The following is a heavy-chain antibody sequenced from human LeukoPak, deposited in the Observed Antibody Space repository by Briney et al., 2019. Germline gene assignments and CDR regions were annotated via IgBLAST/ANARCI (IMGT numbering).Heavy chain of an antibody. CDR1: GFTFSSHG. CDR3: ANSADYGDSGFDY. D-gene: IGHD4-17*01. V-gene: IGHV3-30*02. Sequence: PGGSLRLSCAASGFTFSSHGMHWVRQAPGKGLEWVAFIRYDGSNKYYPDSVKGRFTISRDNSKNTLYLQRNSLRPEDTALYYCANSADYGDSGFDYWGQGTLVTVSS. CDR2: IRYDGSNK. J-gene: IGHJ4*02.